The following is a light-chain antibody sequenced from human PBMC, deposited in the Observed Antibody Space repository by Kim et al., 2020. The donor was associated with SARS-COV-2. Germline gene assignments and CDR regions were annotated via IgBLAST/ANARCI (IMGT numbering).Light chain of an antibody. CDR1: QTISNY. V-gene: IGKV1-39*01. CDR3: QQTYTTPYT. CDR2: AAS. J-gene: IGKJ2*01. Sequence: DIQMTQSPSSLSASVGDRVTVTCRASQTISNYLNWYQQKPGQAPKLLIFAASTLHSAVPSRFSGSESGTDFTLTINNLQPEDFATYYCQQTYTTPYTFGQGTKLE.